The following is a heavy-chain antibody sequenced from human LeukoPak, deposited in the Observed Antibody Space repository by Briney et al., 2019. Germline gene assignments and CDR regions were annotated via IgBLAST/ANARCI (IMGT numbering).Heavy chain of an antibody. CDR2: IKSKTDGETT. J-gene: IGHJ3*02. V-gene: IGHV3-15*01. CDR1: GFTFTNAW. D-gene: IGHD6-6*01. Sequence: GGSLRLSCVDSGFTFTNAWMSWVRQAPGKGLEWIGRIKSKTDGETTNYAEPVRGRFTISRDDSKSAVYLQMNSLRAEDTAVYYCARGAFDIWGQGTMVTVSS. CDR3: ARGAFDI.